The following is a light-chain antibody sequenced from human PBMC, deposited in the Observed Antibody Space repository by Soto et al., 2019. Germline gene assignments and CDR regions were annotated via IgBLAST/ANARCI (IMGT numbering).Light chain of an antibody. J-gene: IGLJ3*02. CDR3: CSYAGSNIFAV. CDR1: SSDIGSYDR. V-gene: IGLV2-23*01. Sequence: QSVLTQPASVSGSPGQSITISCTGTSSDIGSYDRVSWYQWHPCKAPKLIIYEDNRRPSEISNRFSGSKSGNTASLTISGLQAEDEADYYCCSYAGSNIFAVFGGGTQLTVL. CDR2: EDN.